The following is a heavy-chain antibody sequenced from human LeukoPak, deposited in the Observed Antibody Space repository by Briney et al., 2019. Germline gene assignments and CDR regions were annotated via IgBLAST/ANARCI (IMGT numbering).Heavy chain of an antibody. J-gene: IGHJ4*02. Sequence: GGSLRLSCAASGFTFSSYNMNWVRQSPGKGLEWVASTDTTSQYIFYPDSVKGRFTISRDNTRNSLYLQMHSLRAEDSGLYYCARSDRDSDWFIDDYWGQGTLVTVSS. D-gene: IGHD3-9*01. CDR1: GFTFSSYN. CDR3: ARSDRDSDWFIDDY. CDR2: TDTTSQYI. V-gene: IGHV3-21*01.